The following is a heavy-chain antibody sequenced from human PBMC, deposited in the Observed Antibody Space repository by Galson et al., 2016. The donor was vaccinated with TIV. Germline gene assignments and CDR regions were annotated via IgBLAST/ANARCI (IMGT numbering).Heavy chain of an antibody. CDR3: TKDTGTYFDCYYYGMNV. J-gene: IGHJ6*02. D-gene: IGHD3-22*01. Sequence: SLRLSCAASGFTFSSNGVHWVRQAPGKGLEWVAFISYDGGDKYYADSVRGRFTISRDNSKNMLYLQMNSLRAEDTAVYYCTKDTGTYFDCYYYGMNVWGQGTTVTVSS. V-gene: IGHV3-30*18. CDR2: ISYDGGDK. CDR1: GFTFSSNG.